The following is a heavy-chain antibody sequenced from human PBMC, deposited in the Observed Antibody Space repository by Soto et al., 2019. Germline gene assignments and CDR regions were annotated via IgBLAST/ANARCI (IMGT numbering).Heavy chain of an antibody. Sequence: QVQLVEYGGGVVQPGRALRLSCAASGFTFSSYGMHWFRQAPGKGLEWVAVISYDGSNKYYADSVKGRFTISRENSKNARYLQMNSLRAEDTAVYYCARGDSSGDVVDYWGQGTLVTVSS. CDR3: ARGDSSGDVVDY. V-gene: IGHV3-30*03. CDR1: GFTFSSYG. J-gene: IGHJ4*02. CDR2: ISYDGSNK. D-gene: IGHD3-22*01.